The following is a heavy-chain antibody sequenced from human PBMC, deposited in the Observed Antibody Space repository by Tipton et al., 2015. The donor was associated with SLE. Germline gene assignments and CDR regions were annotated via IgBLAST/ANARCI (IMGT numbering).Heavy chain of an antibody. D-gene: IGHD6-13*01. V-gene: IGHV4-31*03. Sequence: TLSLTCTVSGGSISSSSYYWGWIRQHPGKGLEWIGYIYYSGSTYYNPSLKSRVTISVDTSKNQFSLKLSSVTAADTAVYYCARGGSSSWYDAEYFQHWGQGTLVTVSS. J-gene: IGHJ1*01. CDR1: GGSISSSSYY. CDR3: ARGGSSSWYDAEYFQH. CDR2: IYYSGST.